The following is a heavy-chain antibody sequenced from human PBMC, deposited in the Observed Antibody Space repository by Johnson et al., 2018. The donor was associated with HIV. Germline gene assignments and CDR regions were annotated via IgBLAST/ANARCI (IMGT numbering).Heavy chain of an antibody. CDR3: ARPVAGMNDAFDI. Sequence: QVQLVESGGGVVQPGRSLRLSCAASEFTFSNYAMHWVRQAPGKGLEWVAVVPDDGDNKYYADSVKGRFTISRDNSKNTLYLQMNSLRAEDTAVYYCARPVAGMNDAFDIWGQGTMVTVSS. V-gene: IGHV3-30-3*01. D-gene: IGHD6-19*01. J-gene: IGHJ3*02. CDR2: VPDDGDNK. CDR1: EFTFSNYA.